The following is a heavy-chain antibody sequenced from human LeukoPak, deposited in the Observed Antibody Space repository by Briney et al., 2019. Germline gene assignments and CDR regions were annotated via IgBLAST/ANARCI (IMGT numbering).Heavy chain of an antibody. Sequence: GGSLRLSCTASGFAFDEHGMSWVRQVPGKGLEWVSGINWSGRSTGYADPLRGRFTISRDNAKNSLYLQMDSLRAEDTALYYCARAPITSPFYFDYWGQGTLVTVSS. J-gene: IGHJ4*02. D-gene: IGHD2-2*01. V-gene: IGHV3-20*04. CDR1: GFAFDEHG. CDR3: ARAPITSPFYFDY. CDR2: INWSGRST.